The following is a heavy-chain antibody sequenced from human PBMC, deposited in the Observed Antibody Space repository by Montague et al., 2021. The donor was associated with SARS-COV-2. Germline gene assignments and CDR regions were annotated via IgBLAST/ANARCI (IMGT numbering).Heavy chain of an antibody. CDR3: ARENTVTTFGGPYYIDS. V-gene: IGHV4-59*02. D-gene: IGHD4-17*01. CDR2: IYDSGST. Sequence: SETLSFTCIVSGSSVRSYHWSWIRQPPGKGLEWIGYIYDSGSTNYNPSLKSRVTISVDTSKNQFSLKLSSVTAADTAVYYCARENTVTTFGGPYYIDSWGQGTLVTVSA. J-gene: IGHJ4*02. CDR1: GSSVRSYH.